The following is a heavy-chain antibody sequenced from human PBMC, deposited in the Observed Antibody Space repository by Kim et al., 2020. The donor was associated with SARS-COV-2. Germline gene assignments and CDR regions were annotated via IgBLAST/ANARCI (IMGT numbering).Heavy chain of an antibody. Sequence: SETLSLTCTVSGGSMSNYYWNWIRQPPGKELEWMGYIFYSGTTNYNPSVKSLVSISLDTSKNQFSLNLTSVTAADTAVYFCARGGTNHLAQVWGQGTLAT. CDR1: GGSMSNYY. CDR3: ARGGTNHLAQV. V-gene: IGHV4-59*13. J-gene: IGHJ4*02. CDR2: IFYSGTT.